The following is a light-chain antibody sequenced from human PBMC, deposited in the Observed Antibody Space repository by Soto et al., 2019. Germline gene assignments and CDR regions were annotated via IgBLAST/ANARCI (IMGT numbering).Light chain of an antibody. Sequence: QSVLTQPPSVSGAPGQRVTISCTGSSSNIGTGYDVHWYQQLPGTAPKVLIYGSTNRPSGVPDRFSGSKSGTSASLAITGLQAEDEGDYYCQSYDSSLSTYVFGTGTKVTVL. J-gene: IGLJ1*01. CDR2: GST. V-gene: IGLV1-40*01. CDR1: SSNIGTGYD. CDR3: QSYDSSLSTYV.